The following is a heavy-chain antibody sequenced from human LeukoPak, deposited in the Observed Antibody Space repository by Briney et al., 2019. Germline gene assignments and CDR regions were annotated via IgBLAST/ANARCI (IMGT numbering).Heavy chain of an antibody. D-gene: IGHD5-12*01. Sequence: SETLSLTCAVYGGSFSGYYWSWIRQPPVKGLEWIGEINHSGSTNYNPSLKSRVTISVNTSKNQLSLRLSSVTAADTAVYYCAREGYVSFAYWGQGTLVTVSS. CDR3: AREGYVSFAY. V-gene: IGHV4-34*01. CDR1: GGSFSGYY. J-gene: IGHJ4*02. CDR2: INHSGST.